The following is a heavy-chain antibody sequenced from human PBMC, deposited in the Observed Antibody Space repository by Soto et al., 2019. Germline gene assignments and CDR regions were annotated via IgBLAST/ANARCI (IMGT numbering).Heavy chain of an antibody. V-gene: IGHV3-23*01. CDR2: ISGSGGST. CDR3: AKKVGDIVTGNYQSYYYYCMDV. D-gene: IGHD3-9*01. J-gene: IGHJ6*03. Sequence: EVQLLESGGGLVQPGGSLRLSCAASGFTFSSYAMSWVRQAPGKGLEWVSTISGSGGSTYYADSVKGRFTISRDNSRNTLYLQMNSLSAEDTAVYYCAKKVGDIVTGNYQSYYYYCMDVWGKGPTVTVSS. CDR1: GFTFSSYA.